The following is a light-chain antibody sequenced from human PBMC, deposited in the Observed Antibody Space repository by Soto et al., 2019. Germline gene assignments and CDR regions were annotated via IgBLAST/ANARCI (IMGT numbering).Light chain of an antibody. CDR1: QSVSSSY. Sequence: EIVLTQSPGTLSLSPGERATLSCRASQSVSSSYLAWYQQKPGQAPRLLIYGASSRATGIPDRFSGSGSGTDFTLTISRLEPEYFAVYYCQQYGSSRSTFGQGTKVEIK. V-gene: IGKV3-20*01. CDR3: QQYGSSRST. J-gene: IGKJ1*01. CDR2: GAS.